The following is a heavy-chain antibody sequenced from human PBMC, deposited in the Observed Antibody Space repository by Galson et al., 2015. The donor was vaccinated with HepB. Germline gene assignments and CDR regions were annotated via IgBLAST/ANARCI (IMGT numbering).Heavy chain of an antibody. Sequence: TLRLSCAGSGFIFRHHAMAWIRQAPGKGLEWVSGINGRGSTRSYSDAVKGRFSISRDNSKDTVFLQMDNLRAEDTAVYYCVREGSWFGGDWFDPWGQGALVTVS. J-gene: IGHJ5*02. D-gene: IGHD3-16*01. V-gene: IGHV3-23*01. CDR1: GFIFRHHA. CDR2: INGRGSTR. CDR3: VREGSWFGGDWFDP.